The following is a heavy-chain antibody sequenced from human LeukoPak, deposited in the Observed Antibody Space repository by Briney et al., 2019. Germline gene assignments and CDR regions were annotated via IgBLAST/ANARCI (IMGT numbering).Heavy chain of an antibody. CDR2: IFYSGST. Sequence: PSETLSLTCTVSGDSISSYYWSWIRQPPGKGLEWIGYIFYSGSTNYNPSLKSRVTISVDTSKNQFSLRLSSVTAADTAVYYCARSHYCGGCYSNFDFWGQGTLVTVSS. CDR1: GDSISSYY. J-gene: IGHJ4*02. CDR3: ARSHYCGGCYSNFDF. V-gene: IGHV4-59*01. D-gene: IGHD2-15*01.